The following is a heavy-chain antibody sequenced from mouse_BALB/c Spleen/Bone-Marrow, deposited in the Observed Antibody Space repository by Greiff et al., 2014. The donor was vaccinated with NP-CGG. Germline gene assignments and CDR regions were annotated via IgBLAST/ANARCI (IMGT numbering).Heavy chain of an antibody. CDR3: ARSGFDY. CDR2: INPSTGYT. Sequence: VQLQQSGAELAKPGASVKMSCEASDYTFTSYRMHWVKQRPGQGLEWIGYINPSTGYTAYNQKFKDKATLTADKSSSTAYMQLSSLTSEDSAVYYCARSGFDYWGQGTTFTVSS. V-gene: IGHV1-4*01. J-gene: IGHJ2*01. CDR1: DYTFTSYR. D-gene: IGHD4-1*01.